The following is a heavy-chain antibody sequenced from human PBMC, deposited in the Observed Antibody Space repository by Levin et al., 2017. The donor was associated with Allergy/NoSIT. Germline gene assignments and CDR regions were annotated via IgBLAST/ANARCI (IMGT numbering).Heavy chain of an antibody. V-gene: IGHV4-34*01. J-gene: IGHJ3*02. D-gene: IGHD4-17*01. Sequence: SQTLSLTCAVYGWSFGGYYWIFLRHPPGQGLEWIGEINHRGYTAYNPSLESRATISVDTSRNQFSVKLNSVTAADTAVYYCAVFSLRYGTFDIWGQGTMVTVSS. CDR3: AVFSLRYGTFDI. CDR2: INHRGYT. CDR1: GWSFGGYY.